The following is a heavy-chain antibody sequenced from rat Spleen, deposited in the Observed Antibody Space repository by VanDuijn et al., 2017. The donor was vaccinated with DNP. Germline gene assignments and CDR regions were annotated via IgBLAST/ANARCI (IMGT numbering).Heavy chain of an antibody. CDR3: VREELGVDS. V-gene: IGHV4-2*01. CDR1: GFNFNDYW. D-gene: IGHD4-3*01. Sequence: EVKLVESGGGLVQSGRSLKLSCAASGFNFNDYWMGWVRQAPGKGLEWIAEINKDSSIIKYSPSLKDKFTISRDNVRNTLFLQMSRLESDDTAIYYCVREELGVDSWGQGVLVTVSS. CDR2: INKDSSII. J-gene: IGHJ2*01.